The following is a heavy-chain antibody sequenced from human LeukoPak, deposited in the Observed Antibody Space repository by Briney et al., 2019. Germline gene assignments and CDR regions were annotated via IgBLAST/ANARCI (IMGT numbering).Heavy chain of an antibody. Sequence: ASVKVSCKASGYTFTGYYMHWVRQATRQGLEWMGWMNPNSGNTGYAQKFQGRVTMTRNTSISTAYMELSSLRSEDTAVYYCASTYSGYGLRAFDIWGQGTMVTVSS. CDR1: GYTFTGYY. V-gene: IGHV1-8*02. CDR2: MNPNSGNT. D-gene: IGHD5-12*01. J-gene: IGHJ3*02. CDR3: ASTYSGYGLRAFDI.